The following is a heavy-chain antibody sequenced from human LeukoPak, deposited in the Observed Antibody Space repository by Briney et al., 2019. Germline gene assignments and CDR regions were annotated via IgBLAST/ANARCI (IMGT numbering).Heavy chain of an antibody. D-gene: IGHD3-3*01. CDR3: AKDWNGSPFFDY. Sequence: GGSLRLSCAASGFTFSSYAMSWVRQAPGKGLEWVSAISGSGGSTYYADSVKGRFTISRDSSKNTLYLQMNSLRAEDTAVYYCAKDWNGSPFFDYWGQGTLVTVSS. J-gene: IGHJ4*02. CDR1: GFTFSSYA. CDR2: ISGSGGST. V-gene: IGHV3-23*01.